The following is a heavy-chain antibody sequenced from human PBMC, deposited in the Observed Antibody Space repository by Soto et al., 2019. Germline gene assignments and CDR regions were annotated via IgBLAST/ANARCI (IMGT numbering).Heavy chain of an antibody. CDR1: GFTFDDYA. CDR2: ISWNSGSI. D-gene: IGHD3-22*01. V-gene: IGHV3-9*01. Sequence: LRLSCAASGFTFDDYAMHWVRQAPGKGLEWVSGISWNSGSIGYADSVKGRFTISRDNAKNSLYLQMNSLRAEDTALYYCAKDLSHYYDSSGYRPKYFDYWGQGTLVTVSS. CDR3: AKDLSHYYDSSGYRPKYFDY. J-gene: IGHJ4*02.